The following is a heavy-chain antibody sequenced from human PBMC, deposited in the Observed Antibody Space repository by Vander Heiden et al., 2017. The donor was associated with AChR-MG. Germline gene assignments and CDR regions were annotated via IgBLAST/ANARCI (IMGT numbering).Heavy chain of an antibody. D-gene: IGHD3-9*01. CDR2: ISSSSSYI. CDR3: ARGELRYFDWLSPNYYYGMDV. Sequence: EVQLVESGGGLVKPGGSLSLSWAASGCTFSSSSMNWVRQAPGKGLEWVSSISSSSSYIYYADSVKGRFTISRDNAKNSLYLQMNSLRAEDTAVYYCARGELRYFDWLSPNYYYGMDVWGQGTTVTVSS. CDR1: GCTFSSSS. V-gene: IGHV3-21*01. J-gene: IGHJ6*02.